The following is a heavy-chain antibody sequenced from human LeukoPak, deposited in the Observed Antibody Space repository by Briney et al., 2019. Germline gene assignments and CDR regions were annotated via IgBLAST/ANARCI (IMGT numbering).Heavy chain of an antibody. CDR3: ARGYCSGGSCSSFAFDP. D-gene: IGHD2-15*01. J-gene: IGHJ5*02. CDR1: GGSISSYY. Sequence: SETLSLTCTVSGGSISSYYWSWIRQPPGKGLEWIGYIYYSGSTNYNPSLKSRVTISVDTSKNQFSLKLSSVTAADTAVYYCARGYCSGGSCSSFAFDPWGQGTLVTVSS. CDR2: IYYSGST. V-gene: IGHV4-59*08.